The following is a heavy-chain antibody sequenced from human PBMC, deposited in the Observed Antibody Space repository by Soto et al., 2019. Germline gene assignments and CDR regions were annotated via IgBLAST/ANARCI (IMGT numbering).Heavy chain of an antibody. CDR2: IYYSGST. V-gene: IGHV4-61*01. J-gene: IGHJ5*02. D-gene: IGHD3-3*01. CDR3: ARDFWSGYYNWFDP. Sequence: SETLSLTCTVSGGSVGSGSYYWSWIRQPPGKGLEWIGYIYYSGSTNYNPSLKSRVTISVDTSKNQFSLKLSSVTAADTAVYYCARDFWSGYYNWFDPWGQGTLVTVSS. CDR1: GGSVGSGSYY.